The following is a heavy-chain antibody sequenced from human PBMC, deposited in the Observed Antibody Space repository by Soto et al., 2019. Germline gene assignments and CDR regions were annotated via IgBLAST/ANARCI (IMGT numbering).Heavy chain of an antibody. CDR1: GYTFTSYY. CDR2: INPSCGST. D-gene: IGHD3-10*01. V-gene: IGHV1-46*01. CDR3: ARDLPRLYYSGSYSCRYGVDP. J-gene: IGHJ5*02. Sequence: QVQLVQSGAEVKKPGASVKVSCKASGYTFTSYYMHWVRQAPGQGLEWMGIINPSCGSTSYAQKFQGRVTMTRGTSTNTVYMKLSSLRSADTAVYYCARDLPRLYYSGSYSCRYGVDPWGQGTLVTVSS.